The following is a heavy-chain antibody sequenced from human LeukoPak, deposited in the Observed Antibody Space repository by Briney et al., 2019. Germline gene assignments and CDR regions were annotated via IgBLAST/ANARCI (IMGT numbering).Heavy chain of an antibody. CDR3: ARRMVVVAATGYYYGMDV. Sequence: GSLRLSCAASVFTFRTFAMSWVRQAPGKGLEWVSTISGSGGGTYYDNSVKGRFTISRDNSKNTLYLQMNRLRAEDTAVYYCARRMVVVAATGYYYGMDVWGQGTTVTVSS. V-gene: IGHV3-23*01. CDR1: VFTFRTFA. CDR2: ISGSGGGT. D-gene: IGHD2-15*01. J-gene: IGHJ6*02.